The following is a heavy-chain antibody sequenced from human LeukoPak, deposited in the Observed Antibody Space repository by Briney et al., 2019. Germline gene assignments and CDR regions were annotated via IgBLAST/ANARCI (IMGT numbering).Heavy chain of an antibody. J-gene: IGHJ6*02. Sequence: GGSLRLSCAASGFTFSSYSMNWVRQAPGKGLEWVSYISSSSSTIYYADSVKGRFTISRDNAKNSLYLQMNSLRDEDTAVYYCAREWDIVLMVYAIHGVVYGMDVWGQGTTDTVSS. CDR2: ISSSSSTI. CDR3: AREWDIVLMVYAIHGVVYGMDV. D-gene: IGHD2-8*01. V-gene: IGHV3-48*02. CDR1: GFTFSSYS.